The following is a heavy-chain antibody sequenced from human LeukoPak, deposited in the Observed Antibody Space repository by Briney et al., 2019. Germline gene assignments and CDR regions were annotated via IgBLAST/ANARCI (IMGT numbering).Heavy chain of an antibody. J-gene: IGHJ3*02. Sequence: ASVKVSCKASGYTFTGYYIHWVRQAPGQGLEWMGQINPNNGGTKYAKKFQGRVTMTRDTSISSAYMELSRLRSDDTAVYYCAKDGLGGAFDIWGQGTVVTVSS. CDR2: INPNNGGT. D-gene: IGHD2-15*01. CDR1: GYTFTGYY. V-gene: IGHV1-2*06. CDR3: AKDGLGGAFDI.